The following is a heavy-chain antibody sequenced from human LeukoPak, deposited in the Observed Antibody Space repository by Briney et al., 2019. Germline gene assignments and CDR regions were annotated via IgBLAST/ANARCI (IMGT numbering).Heavy chain of an antibody. D-gene: IGHD1-26*01. Sequence: ASVKLSCKASGYTFTSYYMHWLRQAPGQGLEWMGIINPSGGSTSYAQKFQGRVTMTRDTSTSTVYMELSSLRSEDTAVYYCARIIVGAIDAFDIWGQGTMVTVSS. CDR3: ARIIVGAIDAFDI. V-gene: IGHV1-46*01. CDR2: INPSGGST. J-gene: IGHJ3*02. CDR1: GYTFTSYY.